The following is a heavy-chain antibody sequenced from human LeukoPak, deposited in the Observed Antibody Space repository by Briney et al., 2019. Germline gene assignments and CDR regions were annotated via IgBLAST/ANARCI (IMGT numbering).Heavy chain of an antibody. Sequence: GGSLRLSCAASGFNFRQAWMSWVRQAPGKGLEVTAYISSGSSTIEYADSVKGRFTVSRDNAKNSLSLQMNNLRTEDTAVYYCARGSWGPRTPIEYWGQGTLVTVSS. V-gene: IGHV3-48*01. CDR1: GFNFRQAW. CDR3: ARGSWGPRTPIEY. CDR2: ISSGSSTI. D-gene: IGHD7-27*01. J-gene: IGHJ4*02.